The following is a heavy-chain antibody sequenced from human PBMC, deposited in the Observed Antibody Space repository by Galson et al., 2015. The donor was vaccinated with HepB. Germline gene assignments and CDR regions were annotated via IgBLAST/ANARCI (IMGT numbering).Heavy chain of an antibody. V-gene: IGHV1-69*13. CDR1: GGTFSSYA. CDR3: ARGPLKGSGSYLYYFDY. D-gene: IGHD1-26*01. Sequence: QSGAEVKEPGASVKVSCKASGGTFSSYAISWVRQAPGQGLEWMGGIIPIFGTANYAQKFQGRVTITADESTSTAYMELSSLRSEDTAVYYCARGPLKGSGSYLYYFDYWGQGTLVTVSS. J-gene: IGHJ4*02. CDR2: IIPIFGTA.